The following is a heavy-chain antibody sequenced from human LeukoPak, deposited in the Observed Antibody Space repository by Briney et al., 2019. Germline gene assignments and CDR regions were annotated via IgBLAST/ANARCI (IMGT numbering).Heavy chain of an antibody. D-gene: IGHD3-3*01. J-gene: IGHJ3*02. CDR3: ARDLRVFGVVRGAFDI. Sequence: ASVKVSCKASGYIFIGYFMHWVRQAPGQGLEWMGWINPNSGGTNYAQKFQGRVTMTRDTSISTAYMELSRLRSDDTAVYYCARDLRVFGVVRGAFDIWGQGTMVTVSS. V-gene: IGHV1-2*02. CDR2: INPNSGGT. CDR1: GYIFIGYF.